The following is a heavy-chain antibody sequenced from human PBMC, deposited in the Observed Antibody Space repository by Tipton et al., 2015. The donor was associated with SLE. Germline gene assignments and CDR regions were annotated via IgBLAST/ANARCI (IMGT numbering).Heavy chain of an antibody. CDR2: FYPGDSET. D-gene: IGHD3-10*01. CDR1: GYTFTEYW. CDR3: ARRDVLNLYYYMGV. Sequence: QLEQSGAEVKKPGESLKISCKASGYTFTEYWIGWVRQMPGKGLEWMGIFYPGDSETRYSPSFEGQVTISADNSISTAYLQWGSLRASDTAGYYCARRDVLNLYYYMGVWGDGTTVTVSS. J-gene: IGHJ6*03. V-gene: IGHV5-51*03.